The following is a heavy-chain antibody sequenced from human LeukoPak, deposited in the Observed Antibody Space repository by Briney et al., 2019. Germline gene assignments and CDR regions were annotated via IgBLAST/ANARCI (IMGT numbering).Heavy chain of an antibody. Sequence: PGGSLRLSCEVSGFTVSSNYMSWVRQAPGKGLEWVSVIYSGGSTYYADSVKGRFNISRDNSKNTLYLQMNSLRAEDTAVYYCARDLRAKWLGVDYWGQGTLVTVSS. V-gene: IGHV3-66*01. CDR2: IYSGGST. CDR1: GFTVSSNY. D-gene: IGHD6-19*01. CDR3: ARDLRAKWLGVDY. J-gene: IGHJ4*02.